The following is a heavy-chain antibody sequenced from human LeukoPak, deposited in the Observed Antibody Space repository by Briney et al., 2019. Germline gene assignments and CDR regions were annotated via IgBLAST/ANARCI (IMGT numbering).Heavy chain of an antibody. V-gene: IGHV3-20*01. CDR3: AREGRFGELDY. CDR2: INWNGGST. CDR1: GFTFSSYS. J-gene: IGHJ4*02. Sequence: GGSLRLSCAASGFTFSSYSMNWVRQAPGKGLEWVSGINWNGGSTGYADSVKGRFTISRDNAKNSLYLQMNSLRAEDTALYHCAREGRFGELDYWGQGTLVTVSS. D-gene: IGHD3-10*01.